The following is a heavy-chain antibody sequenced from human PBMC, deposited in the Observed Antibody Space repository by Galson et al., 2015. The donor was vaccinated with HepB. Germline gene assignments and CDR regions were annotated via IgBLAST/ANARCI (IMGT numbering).Heavy chain of an antibody. J-gene: IGHJ4*02. V-gene: IGHV3-23*01. Sequence: SLRLSCAASGFTFSSYAMSWVRQAPGKGLEWVSAISGSGGSTYYADSVKGRFTISRDNSKNTLYLQMNSLRAGDTAVYYCAKDGWVVVAATQFDYWGQGTLVTVSS. CDR3: AKDGWVVVAATQFDY. CDR1: GFTFSSYA. D-gene: IGHD2-15*01. CDR2: ISGSGGST.